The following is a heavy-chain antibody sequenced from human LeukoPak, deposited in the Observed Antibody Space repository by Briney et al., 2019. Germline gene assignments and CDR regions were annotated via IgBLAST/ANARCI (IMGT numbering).Heavy chain of an antibody. V-gene: IGHV3-23*01. CDR2: ISGSGGST. J-gene: IGHJ4*02. D-gene: IGHD3-10*01. CDR3: ATDRGGYGSGSYDY. CDR1: GFTFSSYA. Sequence: GGSLRLSCAASGFTFSSYAMSWVRQAPGKGLEWVSAISGSGGSTYYADSVKGRFTISRDNSKNTLYLQMNSLRAEDTAVYYCATDRGGYGSGSYDYWGQGSLVTVSS.